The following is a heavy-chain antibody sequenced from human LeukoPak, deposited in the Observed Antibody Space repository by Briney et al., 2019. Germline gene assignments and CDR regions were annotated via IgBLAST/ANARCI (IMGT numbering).Heavy chain of an antibody. CDR1: GDSIINYY. Sequence: SETLSLTCTVSGDSIINYYWSWIRQPPGKGLEWIGHISYSGSTHYNPSLKSQVTISLDTSKSQFSLRLASVSTADSAVYYCARGTFGGSLVYFDFWGQGTLVTVST. CDR3: ARGTFGGSLVYFDF. J-gene: IGHJ4*02. CDR2: ISYSGST. V-gene: IGHV4-59*01. D-gene: IGHD3-10*01.